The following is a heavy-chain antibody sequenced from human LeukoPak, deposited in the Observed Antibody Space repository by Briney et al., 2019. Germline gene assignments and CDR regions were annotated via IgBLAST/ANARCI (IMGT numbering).Heavy chain of an antibody. V-gene: IGHV3-23*01. CDR3: AKDRIYGNDAFDI. D-gene: IGHD2/OR15-2a*01. J-gene: IGHJ3*02. Sequence: GGSLRLSCAASGFTFSSYAMSWVVQAPGKGLEWVSAISGSGGSTYYADSVKGRFTISRDNSKNTLYLQMNSLRAEDTAVYYCAKDRIYGNDAFDIWGQGTMVTVSS. CDR2: ISGSGGST. CDR1: GFTFSSYA.